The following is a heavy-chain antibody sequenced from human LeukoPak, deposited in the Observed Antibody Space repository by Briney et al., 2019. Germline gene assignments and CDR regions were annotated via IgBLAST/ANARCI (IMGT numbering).Heavy chain of an antibody. CDR3: ARHGPRNNWNADSRGNWFDP. J-gene: IGHJ5*02. CDR1: GGSISSSSYY. V-gene: IGHV4-39*01. D-gene: IGHD1-20*01. CDR2: IYYSGST. Sequence: SETLSLTCTVSGGSISSSSYYWGWIRQPPGKGLEWIGSIYYSGSTYYNPSRKSRVTISVDTSKNQFSLKLSSVTAADTAVYYCARHGPRNNWNADSRGNWFDPWGQGTLATVSS.